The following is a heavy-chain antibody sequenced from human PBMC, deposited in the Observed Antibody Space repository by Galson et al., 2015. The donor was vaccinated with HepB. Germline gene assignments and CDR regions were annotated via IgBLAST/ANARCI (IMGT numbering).Heavy chain of an antibody. CDR3: SRDSGRGFYGMDV. D-gene: IGHD3-10*01. J-gene: IGHJ6*02. CDR1: GYTLTRYA. Sequence: SVKVSCKASGYTLTRYAIHWVRQAPGQRLEWMGWINTASGRTEYSQKFQGTVTITKDTSANTAYMEVRSLRSEDTAVYYCSRDSGRGFYGMDVWGQGTTVIVSS. V-gene: IGHV1-3*04. CDR2: INTASGRT.